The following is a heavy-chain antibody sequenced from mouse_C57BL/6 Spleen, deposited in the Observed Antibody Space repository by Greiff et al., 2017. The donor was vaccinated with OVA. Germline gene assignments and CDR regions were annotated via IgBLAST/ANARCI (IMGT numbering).Heavy chain of an antibody. CDR1: GFTFSSYA. CDR3: ARYYDGSSPWFAY. CDR2: ISDGGSYT. Sequence: EVKLVESGGGLVKPGGSLKLSCAASGFTFSSYAMSWVRQTPEKRLEWVATISDGGSYTYYPDNVKGRFTISSDNAKNNLYLQMSHLKSEDTAMYYGARYYDGSSPWFAYWGQGTLVTVSA. J-gene: IGHJ3*01. V-gene: IGHV5-4*03. D-gene: IGHD1-1*01.